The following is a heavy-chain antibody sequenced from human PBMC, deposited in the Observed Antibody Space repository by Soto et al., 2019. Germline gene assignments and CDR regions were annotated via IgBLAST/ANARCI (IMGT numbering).Heavy chain of an antibody. CDR1: GYTFTSYD. CDR2: MSPNSGNT. CDR3: AREGGYSYGFDY. J-gene: IGHJ4*02. Sequence: EASVKVSCKASGYTFTSYDINWERQATGQGLESMGWMSPNSGNTGYAQKFQGRVTMSRNTSISTAYMELSSLRSEDTAVYYCAREGGYSYGFDYWGQGTLVTVSS. D-gene: IGHD5-18*01. V-gene: IGHV1-8*01.